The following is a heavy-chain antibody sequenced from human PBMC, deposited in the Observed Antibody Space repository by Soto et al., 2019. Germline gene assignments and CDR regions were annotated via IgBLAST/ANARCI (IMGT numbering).Heavy chain of an antibody. CDR1: GFAFSTYA. J-gene: IGHJ5*02. Sequence: GGSLRLSCAASGFAFSTYAMTWVRQAPGKGLEWVSAISGSGGSPYYADTVKGRFTISRDNSKNMLYLQMSSLRAEDTAVYYCAKGAPVAFLNWFDPWGQGTLVTVSS. CDR3: AKGAPVAFLNWFDP. V-gene: IGHV3-23*01. D-gene: IGHD2-2*01. CDR2: ISGSGGSP.